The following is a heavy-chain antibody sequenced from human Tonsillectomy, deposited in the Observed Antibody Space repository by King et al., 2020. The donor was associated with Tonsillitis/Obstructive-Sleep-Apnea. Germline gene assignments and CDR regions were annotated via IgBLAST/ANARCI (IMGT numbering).Heavy chain of an antibody. V-gene: IGHV4-34*01. J-gene: IGHJ6*03. CDR3: ARGPLMGSSADYYYYYMDV. CDR2: INHSGST. Sequence: VQLQQWGAGLLKPSETLSLTCAVYGGSFSGYYWSWIRQPPGKGLEWIGEINHSGSTNYNPSLKSRVTISVDTSKNQFSLKLSSVTAADTAVDYCARGPLMGSSADYYYYYMDVWGKGTTVTVSS. D-gene: IGHD6-6*01. CDR1: GGSFSGYY.